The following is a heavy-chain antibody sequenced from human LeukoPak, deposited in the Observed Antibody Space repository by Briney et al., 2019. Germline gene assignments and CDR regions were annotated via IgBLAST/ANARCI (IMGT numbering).Heavy chain of an antibody. V-gene: IGHV3-66*01. Sequence: GGSLRLSCAASGFTVSSNYMSWVRQAPGKGLEWASVIYSGGSTYYADSVKGRFTISRDNSKNTLYLEMNSLRDEDTAVYYCARDLCLERLVCSVFDIWGQGTLVTVSS. CDR2: IYSGGST. CDR1: GFTVSSNY. J-gene: IGHJ3*02. D-gene: IGHD1-1*01. CDR3: ARDLCLERLVCSVFDI.